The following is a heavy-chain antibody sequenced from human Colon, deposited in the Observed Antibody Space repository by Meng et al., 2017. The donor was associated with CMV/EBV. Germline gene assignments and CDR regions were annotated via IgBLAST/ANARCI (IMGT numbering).Heavy chain of an antibody. CDR1: GGSISSGGYY. CDR3: ARDHRGRPHDY. V-gene: IGHV4-31*03. Sequence: SETLSLTCTVSGGSISSGGYYWSWIRQHPGKGLEWIGYIYYSGSTYYNPSLKSRVTISVDTSKNQFSLKLSSVTAADTAVYYCARDHRGRPHDYWGQGTLVTVSS. D-gene: IGHD1-14*01. CDR2: IYYSGST. J-gene: IGHJ4*02.